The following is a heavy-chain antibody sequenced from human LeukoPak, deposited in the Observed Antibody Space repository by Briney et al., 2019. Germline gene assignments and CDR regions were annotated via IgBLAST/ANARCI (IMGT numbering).Heavy chain of an antibody. V-gene: IGHV1-69*05. CDR3: AREGTTQYYFDY. D-gene: IGHD4-11*01. CDR1: GGAFSSYA. Sequence: SVKLSCTASGGAFSSYAISWVRQAPGQGLEWMGRIIPIFGTAYYAHKLRGRATITTDESTSTSYMELSILRSEDTAVYYAAREGTTQYYFDYWGQGTLVTVSS. J-gene: IGHJ4*02. CDR2: IIPIFGTA.